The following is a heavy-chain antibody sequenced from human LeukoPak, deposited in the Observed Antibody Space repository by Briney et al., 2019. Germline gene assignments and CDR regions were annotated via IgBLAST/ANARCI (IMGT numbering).Heavy chain of an antibody. V-gene: IGHV4-59*08. CDR2: FYYSGST. D-gene: IGHD6-19*01. Sequence: SETLSLTCTVSGGSISSYYWSWIRQPPGKGLEWIGNFYYSGSTNYNPSLKSRVTISLDTSKNQFSLRLSSVTAADTAVYYCARHLSSGWSDYWGQGTLVTVSS. J-gene: IGHJ4*02. CDR1: GGSISSYY. CDR3: ARHLSSGWSDY.